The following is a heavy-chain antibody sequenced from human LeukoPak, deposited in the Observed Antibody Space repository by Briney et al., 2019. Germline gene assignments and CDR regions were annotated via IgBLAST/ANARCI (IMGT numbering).Heavy chain of an antibody. CDR3: ASGVYSGSYYSLDY. Sequence: SETLSLTCTVSGGSISSSTFYWGWIRQPPGKGLEWIGEINHSGSTNYNPSLKSRVTISVDTPKNQFSLKLSSVTAADTAVYYCASGVYSGSYYSLDYWGQGTLVTVSS. D-gene: IGHD1-26*01. J-gene: IGHJ4*02. V-gene: IGHV4-39*07. CDR1: GGSISSSTFY. CDR2: INHSGST.